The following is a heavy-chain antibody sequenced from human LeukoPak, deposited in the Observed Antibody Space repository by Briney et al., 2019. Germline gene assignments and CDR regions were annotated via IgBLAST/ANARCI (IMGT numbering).Heavy chain of an antibody. CDR1: GDSVSNDNAA. D-gene: IGHD3-3*02. Sequence: SQTLSLTCAISGDSVSNDNAAWNWIRQSPSRGLEWLERTYYRSKWYNDYAVSVKSRITINPDTSKNQFSLQLNSVTPEDTAVYYCARGFSTTYGYWGQGTLVTVSS. CDR2: TYYRSKWYN. CDR3: ARGFSTTYGY. J-gene: IGHJ4*02. V-gene: IGHV6-1*01.